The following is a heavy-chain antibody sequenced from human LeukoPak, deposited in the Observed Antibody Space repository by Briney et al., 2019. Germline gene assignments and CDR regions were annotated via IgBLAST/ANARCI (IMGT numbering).Heavy chain of an antibody. Sequence: GGSLRLSCAASGFTFSSYALSWVRQAPGKGLEWVSSFSDSGVSTYYADSVKGRFTISRDNSKNTLYLQMNSLRAEDTAVYYCARGEEVPAAPKGGWFDPWGQGTLVTVSS. CDR3: ARGEEVPAAPKGGWFDP. CDR2: FSDSGVST. D-gene: IGHD2-2*01. CDR1: GFTFSSYA. V-gene: IGHV3-23*01. J-gene: IGHJ5*02.